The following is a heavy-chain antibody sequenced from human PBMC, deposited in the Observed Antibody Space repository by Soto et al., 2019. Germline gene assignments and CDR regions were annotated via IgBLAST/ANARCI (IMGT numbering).Heavy chain of an antibody. J-gene: IGHJ3*02. CDR3: AKCMQAYWNYDAHHI. CDR2: ISGSGGGA. CDR1: GFTFSNYA. Sequence: GGSLRLSCAVSGFTFSNYAMNWVRQAPGKGLEWVSVISGSGGGAYYADSVQGRFTISRDNSKNTLYLQMNSLRAEDTAIYYCAKCMQAYWNYDAHHIWGQGTMVTVSS. V-gene: IGHV3-23*01. D-gene: IGHD1-7*01.